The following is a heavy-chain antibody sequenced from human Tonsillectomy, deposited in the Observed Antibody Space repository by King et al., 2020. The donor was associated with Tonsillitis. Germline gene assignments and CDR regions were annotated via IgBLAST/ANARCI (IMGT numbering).Heavy chain of an antibody. D-gene: IGHD2-15*01. CDR3: ARGSVVVAATGLNWFDP. Sequence: VQLQESGPGLVKPSETLSLTCTVSGGSISSYYWSWIRQPPGKGREWRGYIYYSGSTNYKPSLKSRVAISVDKSKNQFALKLTSGTAADTAVYYCARGSVVVAATGLNWFDPWGQGTLVTVSS. CDR2: IYYSGST. V-gene: IGHV4-59*01. CDR1: GGSISSYY. J-gene: IGHJ5*02.